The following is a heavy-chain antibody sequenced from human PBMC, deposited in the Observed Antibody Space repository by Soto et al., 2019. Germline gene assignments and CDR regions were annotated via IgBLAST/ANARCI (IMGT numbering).Heavy chain of an antibody. CDR1: GYTFPSYY. CDR2: INPSGGST. Sequence: ASVKVSCKASGYTFPSYYMHWVRQAPGQGLEWMGIINPSGGSTSYAQKFQGRVTMTRDTSTSTVYMELSSLRSEDTAVYYCARDLYTIFGVVSEYYYYGMDVWGQGTTVTVSS. CDR3: ARDLYTIFGVVSEYYYYGMDV. V-gene: IGHV1-46*01. J-gene: IGHJ6*02. D-gene: IGHD3-3*01.